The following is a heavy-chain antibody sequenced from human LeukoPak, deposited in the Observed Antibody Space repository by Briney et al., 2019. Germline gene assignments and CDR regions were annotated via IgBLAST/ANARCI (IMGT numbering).Heavy chain of an antibody. Sequence: GGSLRLSCAASGFTFSDYYMSWIRQAPGQGLEWVSYISSSGSTIYYADSVKGRFTISRDNAKNSLYLQMNSLRAEDTAVYYCARDPEQWLVRGDWDYFDYWGQGTLVTVSS. CDR1: GFTFSDYY. D-gene: IGHD6-19*01. J-gene: IGHJ4*02. CDR3: ARDPEQWLVRGDWDYFDY. CDR2: ISSSGSTI. V-gene: IGHV3-11*01.